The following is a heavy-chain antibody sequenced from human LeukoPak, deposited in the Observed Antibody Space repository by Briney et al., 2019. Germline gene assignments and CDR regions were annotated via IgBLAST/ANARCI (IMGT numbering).Heavy chain of an antibody. D-gene: IGHD3-22*01. CDR1: GYTFTSNY. CDR2: ISPSGGST. CDR3: ASSHYYDSSGYYLPFDY. J-gene: IGHJ4*02. V-gene: IGHV1-46*01. Sequence: ASVKVSCKAFGYTFTSNYMHWVRQAPGQGPEWMGVISPSGGSTTYAQKLQGRVTMTTDTSTSTAYMELRSLRSDDTAVYYCASSHYYDSSGYYLPFDYWGQGTLVTVSS.